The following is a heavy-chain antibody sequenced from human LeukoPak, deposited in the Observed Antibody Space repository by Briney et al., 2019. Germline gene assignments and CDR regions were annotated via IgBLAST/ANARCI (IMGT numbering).Heavy chain of an antibody. D-gene: IGHD3-10*01. V-gene: IGHV1-2*02. CDR2: INPNSGGT. J-gene: IGHJ4*02. CDR1: GYTFTGYY. CDR3: AREKITMVRGVIEPKLAY. Sequence: ASVKVSCKASGYTFTGYYMHWVRQAPGQGLEWMGWINPNSGGTNYAQKFQGRATMTRDTSISTAYMELSRLRSDDTAVYYCAREKITMVRGVIEPKLAYWGQGTLVTVSS.